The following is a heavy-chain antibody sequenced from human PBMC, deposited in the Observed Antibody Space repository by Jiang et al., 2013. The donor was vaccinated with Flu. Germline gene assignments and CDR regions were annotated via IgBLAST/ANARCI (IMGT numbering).Heavy chain of an antibody. CDR1: GGSFRGYY. V-gene: IGHV4-34*01. D-gene: IGHD3-22*01. CDR2: INESGIS. J-gene: IGHJ2*01. CDR3: ARGKRSTVITPRLGDL. Sequence: TCAVNGGSFRGYYWNWIRQSPGKGLEWIGEINESGISNYHPSLTSRVTISLDTSKNQFSLMLSSVTAADTAVYYCARGKRSTVITPRLGDLWGRGTLATVSS.